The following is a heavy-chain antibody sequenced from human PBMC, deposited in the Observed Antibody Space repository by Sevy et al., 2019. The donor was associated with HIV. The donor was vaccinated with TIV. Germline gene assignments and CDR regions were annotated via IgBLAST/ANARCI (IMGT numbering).Heavy chain of an antibody. D-gene: IGHD3-22*01. Sequence: GGSLRLSCAASGFTFSSYDMHWVRQATGKGLEWVSAIGTAGDTYFPGSVEGRFTISRENAKNSLYLQMNSLRAGDTAVYYCARDRNSGYYYYGMDVWGQGTTVTVSS. J-gene: IGHJ6*02. CDR2: IGTAGDT. V-gene: IGHV3-13*01. CDR1: GFTFSSYD. CDR3: ARDRNSGYYYYGMDV.